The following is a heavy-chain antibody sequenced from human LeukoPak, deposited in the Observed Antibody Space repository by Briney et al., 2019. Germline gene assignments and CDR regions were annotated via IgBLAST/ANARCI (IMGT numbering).Heavy chain of an antibody. Sequence: ASVKVSCKASEYTFTSYNMHWVRQAPGQGLEWMGLINPSGGSTIYPQKFQGRVTMTRDTSTSTVFMELTSLRSEDTAVYYCARDLAPFYGGNSRGPDRFDHWGQGTLVTVSS. CDR3: ARDLAPFYGGNSRGPDRFDH. V-gene: IGHV1-46*01. CDR1: EYTFTSYN. D-gene: IGHD4-17*01. CDR2: INPSGGST. J-gene: IGHJ4*02.